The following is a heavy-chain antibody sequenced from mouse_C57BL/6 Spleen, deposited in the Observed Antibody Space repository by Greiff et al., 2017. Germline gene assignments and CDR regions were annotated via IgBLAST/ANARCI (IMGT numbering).Heavy chain of an antibody. CDR3: ARGTTVVAPYAMDY. D-gene: IGHD1-1*01. Sequence: EVQLQQSGPELVKPGASVKISCKASGYTFTDYYMNWVKQSHGKSLEWIGDINPNNGGTSYNQKFKGKATLTVDKSSSTACMELRSLTSEDSAVYYCARGTTVVAPYAMDYWGQGTSVTVSS. CDR2: INPNNGGT. J-gene: IGHJ4*01. V-gene: IGHV1-26*01. CDR1: GYTFTDYY.